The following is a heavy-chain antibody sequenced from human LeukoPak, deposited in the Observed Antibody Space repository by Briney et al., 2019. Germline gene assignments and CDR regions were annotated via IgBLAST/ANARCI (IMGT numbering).Heavy chain of an antibody. CDR1: GGSISDYS. V-gene: IGHV4-59*01. Sequence: SETLSLTCTVSGGSISDYSWSWIRQPPGKGLEWIGYFFYSGSTSYNPSLKSRVAISVDTSKNQFSLKLTSVTAADTAVYYCASEGANGSYDYWGQGTLVTVSS. CDR2: FFYSGST. J-gene: IGHJ4*02. D-gene: IGHD1-26*01. CDR3: ASEGANGSYDY.